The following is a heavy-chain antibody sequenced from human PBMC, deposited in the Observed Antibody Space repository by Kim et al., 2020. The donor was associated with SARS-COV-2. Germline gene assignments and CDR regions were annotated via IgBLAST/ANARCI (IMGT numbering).Heavy chain of an antibody. CDR3: AKVFDIVVVPAASDLYFDL. Sequence: GGSLRLSCAASGFTFSSYAMSWVHQAPGKGLEWVSAISGSGGSTYYADSVKGRFTISRDNSKNTLYLQMNSLRAEDTAVYYCAKVFDIVVVPAASDLYFDLWGRGTLVTVSS. D-gene: IGHD2-2*01. CDR1: GFTFSSYA. J-gene: IGHJ2*01. V-gene: IGHV3-23*01. CDR2: ISGSGGST.